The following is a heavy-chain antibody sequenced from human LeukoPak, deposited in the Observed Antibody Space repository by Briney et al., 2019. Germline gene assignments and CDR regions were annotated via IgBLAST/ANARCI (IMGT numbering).Heavy chain of an antibody. Sequence: SETLSLTCTVSGGSISSSSYYWGWIRQPPGEGLEWIGSIYYSGSTYYNPSLKSRVTISVDTSKNQFSLKLSSVTAADTAVYYCARAQSIAAAGRWGQGTLVTVSS. CDR2: IYYSGST. D-gene: IGHD6-13*01. CDR1: GGSISSSSYY. CDR3: ARAQSIAAAGR. V-gene: IGHV4-39*01. J-gene: IGHJ4*02.